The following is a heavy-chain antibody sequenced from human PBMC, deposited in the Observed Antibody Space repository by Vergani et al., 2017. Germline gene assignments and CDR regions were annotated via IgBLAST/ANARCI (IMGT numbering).Heavy chain of an antibody. V-gene: IGHV4-34*01. CDR1: GFTFSSYS. CDR3: ARVADFVYFQH. CDR2: INHSGST. Sequence: VQLVESGGGLVQPGGSLRLSCAASGFTFSSYSMNWVRQAPGKGLEWIGEINHSGSTNYNPSLKSRVTISVDTSKNQFSLKLSSVTAADTAVYYCARVADFVYFQHWGQGTLVTVSS. J-gene: IGHJ1*01. D-gene: IGHD2/OR15-2a*01.